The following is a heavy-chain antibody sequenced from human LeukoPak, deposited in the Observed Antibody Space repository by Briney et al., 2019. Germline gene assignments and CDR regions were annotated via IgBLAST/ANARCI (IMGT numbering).Heavy chain of an antibody. CDR3: ARHGRYFDWLPSDY. J-gene: IGHJ4*02. CDR1: GGSISSYY. V-gene: IGHV4-59*08. CDR2: IYYSGST. D-gene: IGHD3-9*01. Sequence: SETQSLTCTVSGGSISSYYWSWIRQPPGKGLEWIGYIYYSGSTNYNPSLKSRVTISVGTSKNQFSLKLSSVTAADTAVYYCARHGRYFDWLPSDYWGQGTLVTVSS.